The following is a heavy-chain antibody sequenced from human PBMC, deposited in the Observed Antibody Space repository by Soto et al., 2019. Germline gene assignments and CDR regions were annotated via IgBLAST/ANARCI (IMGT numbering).Heavy chain of an antibody. D-gene: IGHD4-17*01. CDR2: IDPSDSYT. CDR1: GYSFTSYW. CDR3: ARHLVGYGDYLVGMDV. J-gene: IGHJ6*02. Sequence: GESLKISCKGSGYSFTSYWISWVRQMPGKGLEWMGRIDPSDSYTNYSPSFQGHVTISADKSTSTAYLQWSSLKASDTAMYYCARHLVGYGDYLVGMDVWGQGTTVTVSS. V-gene: IGHV5-10-1*01.